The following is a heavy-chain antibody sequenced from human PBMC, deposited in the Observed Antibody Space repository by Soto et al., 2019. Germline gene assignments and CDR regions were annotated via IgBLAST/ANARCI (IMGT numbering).Heavy chain of an antibody. V-gene: IGHV3-15*07. D-gene: IGHD2-2*01. CDR1: GFTFTNAW. CDR3: TTDSYSTNVVVRFDY. CDR2: IKSKINGGTA. J-gene: IGHJ4*01. Sequence: EVQLVESGGGLVTPGGSLRLSCAASGFTFTNAWINWVRQAPGKGLEWVGRIKSKINGGTADYAAPVKGRFAISRDDSKNMMYMQMNSLRTEDTAIYYCTTDSYSTNVVVRFDYWGHGTLVTVSS.